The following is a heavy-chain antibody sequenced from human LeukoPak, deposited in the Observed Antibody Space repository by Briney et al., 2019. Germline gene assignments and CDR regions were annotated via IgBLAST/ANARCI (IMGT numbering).Heavy chain of an antibody. V-gene: IGHV7-4-1*02. CDR3: ARGQLYCTNGVCYRYYFDY. D-gene: IGHD2-8*01. J-gene: IGHJ4*02. CDR2: INTDTGNP. Sequence: GASVKVSCKASGYTFTSYGISWVRQAPGQGLEWMGWINTDTGNPTYAQDFAGRFVFSLDTSVSTAYLQISSLKAEDTAVYYCARGQLYCTNGVCYRYYFDYWGQGTLVTVSS. CDR1: GYTFTSYG.